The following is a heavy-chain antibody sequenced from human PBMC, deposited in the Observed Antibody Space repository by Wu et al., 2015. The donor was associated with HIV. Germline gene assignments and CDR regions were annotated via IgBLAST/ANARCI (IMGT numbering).Heavy chain of an antibody. D-gene: IGHD3-10*01. CDR1: GYTFTSYD. Sequence: QVQLVQSGAEVKKPGASVKVSCKASGYTFTSYDINWVRQATGQGLEWMGWMNPNSGNTGYAQKFQGRVTMTRNTSVNTAYMELSNLRSEDTAVYYCATSYYGSGSYPTFYYYYAMDVWGQGTTVTVSS. CDR3: ATSYYGSGSYPTFYYYYAMDV. V-gene: IGHV1-8*01. J-gene: IGHJ6*02. CDR2: MNPNSGNT.